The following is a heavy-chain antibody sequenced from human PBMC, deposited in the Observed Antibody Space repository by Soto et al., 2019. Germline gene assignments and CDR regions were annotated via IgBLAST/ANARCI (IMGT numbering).Heavy chain of an antibody. J-gene: IGHJ3*02. CDR2: IYYSGST. D-gene: IGHD6-19*01. CDR3: AKSLPTQRYSSGRDLFAI. CDR1: EGSISTDY. Sequence: PSETLALTCTVSEGSISTDYLSWVRQPPGKGLEWIGYIYYSGSTNYNPSLKSRVTISVDTSKNQFSLKLSSVSAADTAVYYCAKSLPTQRYSSGRDLFAIWGQGTMDPVSS. V-gene: IGHV4-59*01.